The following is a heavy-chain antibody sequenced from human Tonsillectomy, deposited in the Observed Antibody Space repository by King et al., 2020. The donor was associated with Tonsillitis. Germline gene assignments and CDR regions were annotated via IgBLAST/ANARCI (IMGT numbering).Heavy chain of an antibody. J-gene: IGHJ4*02. CDR1: GFTFSSYG. D-gene: IGHD2-2*01. Sequence: QLVESGGGVVQPGGSLRLSCAASGFTFSSYGMHWVRQAPGKGLEWVAFIRYEGSNKYYADSVKGRFTISRDNSKNTLYLQMNSLRAEDTAVYYCANDVGCSSTSCYYFDYWGQGTLVTVSS. V-gene: IGHV3-30*02. CDR2: IRYEGSNK. CDR3: ANDVGCSSTSCYYFDY.